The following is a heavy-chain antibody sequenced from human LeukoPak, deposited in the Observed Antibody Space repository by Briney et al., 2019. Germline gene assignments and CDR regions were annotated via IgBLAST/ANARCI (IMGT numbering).Heavy chain of an antibody. Sequence: ASETLSLTCAVYGGSFRDYYWSWIRQPPGKGLEWIREINHSGSTNYNPSLKSRVTISVDTSKNQFSLKLSSVTAADTAVYYCARGGRWLQFWGQGTLVTVSS. J-gene: IGHJ4*02. CDR3: ARGGRWLQF. D-gene: IGHD5-24*01. CDR2: INHSGST. CDR1: GGSFRDYY. V-gene: IGHV4-34*01.